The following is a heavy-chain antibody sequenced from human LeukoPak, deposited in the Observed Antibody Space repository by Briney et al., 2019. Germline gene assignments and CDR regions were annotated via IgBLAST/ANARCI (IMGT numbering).Heavy chain of an antibody. V-gene: IGHV1-3*03. D-gene: IGHD3-3*01. CDR3: ARVGTIFGVGFNYYYYYYMDV. CDR1: GYTFTSYA. J-gene: IGHJ6*03. CDR2: IDAGNGNT. Sequence: ASVKVSCKASGYTFTSYAMHWVRQAPGQRLEWMGWIDAGNGNTKYSQEFQGRVTITRDTSASTAYMELSSLRAEDTAVYYCARVGTIFGVGFNYYYYYYMDVWGKGTTVTVSS.